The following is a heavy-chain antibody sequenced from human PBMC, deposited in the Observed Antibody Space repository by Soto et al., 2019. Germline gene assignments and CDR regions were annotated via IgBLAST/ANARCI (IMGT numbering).Heavy chain of an antibody. CDR1: GASTSSRSYY. D-gene: IGHD2-15*01. CDR3: AKGYCSGGSCYWPFDY. V-gene: IGHV4-39*01. Sequence: SEALSLTCTVSGASTSSRSYYWGWIRQPPGKGLEWIGSIYHSGSTYSNPTLKSRVTISVDTSKTQFSLKLSSVTAADTAVYHCAKGYCSGGSCYWPFDYWGQGTLVTVS. J-gene: IGHJ4*02. CDR2: IYHSGST.